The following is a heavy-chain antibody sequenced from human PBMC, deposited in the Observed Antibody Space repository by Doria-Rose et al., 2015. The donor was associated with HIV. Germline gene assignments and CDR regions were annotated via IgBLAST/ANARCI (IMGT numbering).Heavy chain of an antibody. CDR3: ARGPSDFGDYVAFQH. J-gene: IGHJ1*01. CDR1: GGSFSGYY. CDR2: INHGGST. V-gene: IGHV4-34*01. D-gene: IGHD4-17*01. Sequence: QVQLQQWGAGLLKPSETLSLTCAVYGGSFSGYYWTWIRQSPGKGLGWGGEINHGGSTNYNPSLKSRVTISLDMSKNQFSLKVTSVTAADTAVYYCARGPSDFGDYVAFQHWGQGTLVTVSS.